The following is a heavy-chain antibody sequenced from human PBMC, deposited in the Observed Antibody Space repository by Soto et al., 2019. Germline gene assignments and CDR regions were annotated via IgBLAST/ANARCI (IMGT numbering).Heavy chain of an antibody. CDR2: INHSGST. V-gene: IGHV4-34*01. D-gene: IGHD3-3*01. Sequence: SETLSLTCAVYGGSFSGYYWSWIRQPPGKGPEWIGEINHSGSTNYNPSLKSRVTISVDTSKNQFSLKLSSVTAADTAVYYCARERSTIFGVVIRSAYVYWGQGTLVTVSS. CDR1: GGSFSGYY. CDR3: ARERSTIFGVVIRSAYVY. J-gene: IGHJ4*02.